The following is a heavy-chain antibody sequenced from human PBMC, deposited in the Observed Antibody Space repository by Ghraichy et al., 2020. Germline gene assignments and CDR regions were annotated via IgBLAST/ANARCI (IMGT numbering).Heavy chain of an antibody. CDR3: ARSDDYTNTWRWGY. J-gene: IGHJ4*02. Sequence: SETLSLTCTVSGGSISSSSYYWGWIRQPPGKGLEWIGSIYYSGSTYYNPSLKSRVTISEDTSKNQISLKVISVTAADTAVYYCARSDDYTNTWRWGYWGQGTLVTVSS. CDR2: IYYSGST. CDR1: GGSISSSSYY. V-gene: IGHV4-39*01. D-gene: IGHD3-3*01.